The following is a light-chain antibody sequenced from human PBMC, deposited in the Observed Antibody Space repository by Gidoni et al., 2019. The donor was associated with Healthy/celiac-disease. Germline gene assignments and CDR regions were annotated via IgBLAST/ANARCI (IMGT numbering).Light chain of an antibody. Sequence: IQMTQYPISLSASVGDRVTIPCRASKSSSSYLNWYQQKPGKAPTLLIYAASSLQSRVPSRFSGSGSRTDFTLTSSRLQPEDFATYYCQRSYSTPTFGGGTKVEIK. V-gene: IGKV1-39*01. CDR1: KSSSSY. J-gene: IGKJ4*01. CDR2: AAS. CDR3: QRSYSTPT.